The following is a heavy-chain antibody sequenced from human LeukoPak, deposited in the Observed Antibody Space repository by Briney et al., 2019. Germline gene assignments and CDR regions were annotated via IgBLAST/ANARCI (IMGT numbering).Heavy chain of an antibody. CDR1: GFSFNRYG. CDR3: AKDVGGVYNYFDF. CDR2: ISYDGSNK. Sequence: PGRSLRLSCAASGFSFNRYGMHWVRQAPGKGLEWVAVISYDGSNKYYADSVKGRFTISKDNSKNTLYLKMNSLRAEDTAVYYCAKDVGGVYNYFDFWGQGTLVTVSS. D-gene: IGHD3-16*01. J-gene: IGHJ4*02. V-gene: IGHV3-30*18.